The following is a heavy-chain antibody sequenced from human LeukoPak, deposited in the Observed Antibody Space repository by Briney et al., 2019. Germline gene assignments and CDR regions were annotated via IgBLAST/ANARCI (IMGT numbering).Heavy chain of an antibody. D-gene: IGHD3-10*01. V-gene: IGHV3-23*01. CDR1: GFTFSSYG. Sequence: GRSLRLSCAASGFTFSSYGMSWARQAPGKGLEWVSAISDSGGHTYYADSVKGRFTISRDNSKNTLYLQMNSLRAEDTAVYYCAKPHYYGSGSYYREDYWGQGTLVTVS. CDR2: ISDSGGHT. CDR3: AKPHYYGSGSYYREDY. J-gene: IGHJ4*02.